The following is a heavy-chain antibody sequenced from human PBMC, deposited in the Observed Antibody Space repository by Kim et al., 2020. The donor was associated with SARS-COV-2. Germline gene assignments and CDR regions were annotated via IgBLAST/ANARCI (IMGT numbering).Heavy chain of an antibody. V-gene: IGHV4-39*01. J-gene: IGHJ2*01. CDR3: ARSVPQEWYFYL. CDR2: IYYSGSS. CDR1: GGSISRSSYY. D-gene: IGHD3-10*01. Sequence: SETLSLTCTVSGGSISRSSYYWAWIRQPPGKGLEWIGRIYYSGSSYSNPSLKSRVTLSVDTSTNQFSLNLLSVTAAYTAVYYFARSVPQEWYFYL.